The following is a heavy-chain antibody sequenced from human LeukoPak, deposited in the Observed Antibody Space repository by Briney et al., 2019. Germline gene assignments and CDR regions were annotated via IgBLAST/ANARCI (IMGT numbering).Heavy chain of an antibody. CDR1: GGSISSSNYY. CDR2: IYYSGST. Sequence: KPSETLSLTCTVSGGSISSSNYYWGWIRQPPGKGLEWIGSIYYSGSTYYNPSLKSRVTISVDTSKNQFSLKLSSVTAADTAVYYCARVVGAAGPEDPWGQGTLVTVSS. J-gene: IGHJ5*02. D-gene: IGHD6-13*01. V-gene: IGHV4-39*07. CDR3: ARVVGAAGPEDP.